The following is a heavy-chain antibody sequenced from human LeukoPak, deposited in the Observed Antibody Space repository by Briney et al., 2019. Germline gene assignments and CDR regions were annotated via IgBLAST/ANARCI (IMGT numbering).Heavy chain of an antibody. CDR1: GFTFSSYW. Sequence: PGGSLRLSCAASGFTFSSYWMSWVRQAPGKGLEWVANIKQDGSEKYYVDSVKGRFTISRDNAKNSLYLQMNSLRAEDTAVYYCARVDRLDGYNSYYYYGMDVWGQGTTVTVSS. J-gene: IGHJ6*02. CDR3: ARVDRLDGYNSYYYYGMDV. CDR2: IKQDGSEK. V-gene: IGHV3-7*01. D-gene: IGHD5-12*01.